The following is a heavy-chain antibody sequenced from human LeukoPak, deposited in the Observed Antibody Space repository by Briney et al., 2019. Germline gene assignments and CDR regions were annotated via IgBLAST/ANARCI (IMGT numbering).Heavy chain of an antibody. J-gene: IGHJ4*02. CDR1: GFTFSSYS. CDR2: ISSSSSYI. D-gene: IGHD3-3*01. V-gene: IGHV3-21*01. CDR3: ARGGQRYYDFWSGYHPHFDY. Sequence: GGSLRLSCAASGFTFSSYSMNWVRQAPGKGLEWVSSISSSSSYIYYADSVKGRFTISRDNAKNSLYLQMNSLRAEDTAVYYCARGGQRYYDFWSGYHPHFDYWGQGTLVTVSS.